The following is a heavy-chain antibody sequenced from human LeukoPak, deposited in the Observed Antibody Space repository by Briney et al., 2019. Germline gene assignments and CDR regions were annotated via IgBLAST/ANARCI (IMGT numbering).Heavy chain of an antibody. CDR1: GFTFSSYS. CDR3: ARGIVAAAAPYYFDY. Sequence: GGSLRLSCAASGFTFSSYSMNWVRQAPGKGLEWVSSISSSSSYIYYADSVKGRFTISRDNAKNSLYLQMNSLRAEDTAVYYCARGIVAAAAPYYFDYWGQGTLVTVSS. CDR2: ISSSSSYI. D-gene: IGHD6-13*01. J-gene: IGHJ4*02. V-gene: IGHV3-21*04.